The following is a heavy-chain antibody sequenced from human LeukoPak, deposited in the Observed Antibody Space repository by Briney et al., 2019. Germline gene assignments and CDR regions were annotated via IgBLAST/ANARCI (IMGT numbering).Heavy chain of an antibody. CDR2: ISYDGSNK. Sequence: GGSLRLSCAASGSTFSSYAMHWVRQAPGKGLEWVAVISYDGSNKYYADSVKGRFTISRDNSKNTLYLQMNSLRAEDTAVYYCARGGDDFWSGYFDYWGQGTLVTVSS. V-gene: IGHV3-30-3*01. CDR3: ARGGDDFWSGYFDY. D-gene: IGHD3-3*01. J-gene: IGHJ4*02. CDR1: GSTFSSYA.